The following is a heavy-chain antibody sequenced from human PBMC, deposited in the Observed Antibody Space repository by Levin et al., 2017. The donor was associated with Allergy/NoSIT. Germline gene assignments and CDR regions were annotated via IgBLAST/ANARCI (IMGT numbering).Heavy chain of an antibody. V-gene: IGHV4-61*01. CDR2: IYYSGST. D-gene: IGHD3-16*02. J-gene: IGHJ4*02. Sequence: SETLSLTCTVSGGSVSSGSYYWSWIRQPPGKGLEWIGYIYYSGSTNYNPSLKSRVTISVDTSKNQFSLKLSSVTAADTAVYYCARVSIWGSDRYDGVWGQGTLVTVSS. CDR1: GGSVSSGSYY. CDR3: ARVSIWGSDRYDGV.